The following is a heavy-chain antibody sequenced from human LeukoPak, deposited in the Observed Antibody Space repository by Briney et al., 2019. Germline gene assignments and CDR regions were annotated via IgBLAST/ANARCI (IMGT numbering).Heavy chain of an antibody. CDR2: IYYSGST. J-gene: IGHJ5*02. Sequence: SQTLSLTCTVSGGSISSGGYYWSWIRQHPGKGLEWIGYIYYSGSTNYNPSLKSRVTISVDTSKNQFSLKLSSMTAADTAVYYCARRVTIFDTVWFDPWGQGTLVTVSS. D-gene: IGHD3-9*01. CDR3: ARRVTIFDTVWFDP. V-gene: IGHV4-31*03. CDR1: GGSISSGGYY.